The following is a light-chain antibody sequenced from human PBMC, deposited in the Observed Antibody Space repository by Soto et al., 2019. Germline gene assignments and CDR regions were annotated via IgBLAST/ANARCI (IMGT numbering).Light chain of an antibody. CDR1: QSLLHSNGYNY. CDR3: MQALQTPIT. Sequence: DIEMTQNTLSLPVTPGEPASISCRSSQSLLHSNGYNYLDWYLQKPGQSPQLLIYLGSNRASGVPDRFSGSGSGTDFTLKISRVEAEDVGVYYCMQALQTPITFGQGTRLEI. J-gene: IGKJ5*01. CDR2: LGS. V-gene: IGKV2-28*01.